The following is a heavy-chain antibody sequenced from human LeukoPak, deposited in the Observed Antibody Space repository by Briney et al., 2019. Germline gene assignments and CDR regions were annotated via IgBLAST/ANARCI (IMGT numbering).Heavy chain of an antibody. CDR1: GSTFSNYA. V-gene: IGHV3-23*01. CDR2: ITGSGDGT. Sequence: GGSLRLSCAASGSTFSNYAMMWVRQAPGKRLEWVSSITGSGDGTYYADSVRGRFTTSRDNSENTLYLQLNSLRAEDTAVYFCVKGFVHPTYYFDYWGQGTLVTVSS. CDR3: VKGFVHPTYYFDY. D-gene: IGHD3-10*01. J-gene: IGHJ4*02.